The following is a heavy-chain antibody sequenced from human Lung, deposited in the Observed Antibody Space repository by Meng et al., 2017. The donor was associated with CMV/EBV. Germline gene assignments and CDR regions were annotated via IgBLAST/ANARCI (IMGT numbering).Heavy chain of an antibody. Sequence: GESXKISCAASGFTFTSYAMNWVRQAPGKGLEWVSSITGGGNYIYYADSVKGRFSVSRDNAKNSLYLQMNSLRAEDTAVYYCARGRGLVATIVQYYLDYWXHRTLVTVSS. D-gene: IGHD5-12*01. CDR1: GFTFTSYA. CDR2: ITGGGNYI. J-gene: IGHJ4*01. CDR3: ARGRGLVATIVQYYLDY. V-gene: IGHV3-21*01.